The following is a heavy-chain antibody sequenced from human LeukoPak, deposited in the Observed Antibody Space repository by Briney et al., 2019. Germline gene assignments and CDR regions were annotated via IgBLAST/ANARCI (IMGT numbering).Heavy chain of an antibody. CDR1: GYSISSGYY. J-gene: IGHJ3*02. CDR2: NYHSGST. V-gene: IGHV4-38-2*02. CDR3: ASLGPIDAFDI. Sequence: SETLSLTCTVSGYSISSGYYWGWIRQPPGKGLEWIGSNYHSGSTYYNPSLKSRVTISVDTSKNQFSLKLSSVTAADTAVYYCASLGPIDAFDIWGQGTMVTVSS. D-gene: IGHD1-26*01.